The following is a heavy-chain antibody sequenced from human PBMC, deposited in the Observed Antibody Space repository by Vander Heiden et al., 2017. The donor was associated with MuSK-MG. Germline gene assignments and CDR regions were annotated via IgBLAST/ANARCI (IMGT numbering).Heavy chain of an antibody. Sequence: QAQLVESGGGVVQPWRSLRLSWAASGFASSSYGMHWVRQAPGKGLEWVAGISYDGSNKYYADSVKGRFTISRDNFKNTRYLQMNSLRAEDTAVYYCAKDPRYYYYDSSGLDYWGQGTLVTVSS. D-gene: IGHD3-22*01. V-gene: IGHV3-30*18. CDR2: ISYDGSNK. J-gene: IGHJ4*02. CDR1: GFASSSYG. CDR3: AKDPRYYYYDSSGLDY.